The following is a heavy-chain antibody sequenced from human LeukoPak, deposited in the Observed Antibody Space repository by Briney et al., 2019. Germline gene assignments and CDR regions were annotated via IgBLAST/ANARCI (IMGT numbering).Heavy chain of an antibody. Sequence: GGSLRPSCAASGFTFSNYAMNWVRQAPGKGLEWVSCISGSSSYIYSADSVKGRFTISRHNAKNSLYLQMNSLRAEDTAVYYCAKGVTMVRGVIPPGPYYFDYWGQGTLVTVSS. CDR2: ISGSSSYI. V-gene: IGHV3-21*01. J-gene: IGHJ4*02. CDR3: AKGVTMVRGVIPPGPYYFDY. CDR1: GFTFSNYA. D-gene: IGHD3-10*01.